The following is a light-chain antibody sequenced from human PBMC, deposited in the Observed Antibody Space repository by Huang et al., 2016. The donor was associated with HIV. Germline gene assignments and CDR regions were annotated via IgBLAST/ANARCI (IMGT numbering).Light chain of an antibody. CDR2: WAS. Sequence: DIIMTQSPDSLAVSLGERATLNCRSSQSVYSSSTSKDYMAWFQQKPGQPPRLLLVWASTREAGVPDRFTGSGSGTHFTLTIASLEAEDAAIYYCQQYYSSPQTFGQGTRVEVK. J-gene: IGKJ1*01. V-gene: IGKV4-1*01. CDR1: QSVYSSSTSKDY. CDR3: QQYYSSPQT.